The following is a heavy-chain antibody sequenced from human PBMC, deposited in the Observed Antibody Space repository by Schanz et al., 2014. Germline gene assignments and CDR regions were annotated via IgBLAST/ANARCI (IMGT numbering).Heavy chain of an antibody. J-gene: IGHJ4*02. CDR3: ARGGSGSHYRLDY. Sequence: QVQLVESGGGVVQPGRSLRLSCAASGFTFSSYALHWVRQAPGKGLEWVAFVPFDGSQKFYADSVKGRFTISRDNSKNTVYLQMNSLRPGDTAVYYCARGGSGSHYRLDYWGQGTLVTVSS. D-gene: IGHD1-26*01. CDR2: VPFDGSQK. CDR1: GFTFSSYA. V-gene: IGHV3-30*04.